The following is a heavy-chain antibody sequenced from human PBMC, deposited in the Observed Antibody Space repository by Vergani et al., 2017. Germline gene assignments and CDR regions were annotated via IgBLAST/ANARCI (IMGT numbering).Heavy chain of an antibody. CDR3: AKGRGTRYYGSGSYYYFDY. D-gene: IGHD3-10*01. CDR1: GFTFSSYA. J-gene: IGHJ4*02. V-gene: IGHV3-23*04. CDR2: ISGSGGST. Sequence: EVQLVESGGGLVKPGGSLRLSCAASGFTFSSYAMSWVRQAPVKGLEWVSAISGSGGSTYYADSVKGRFTISRDNSKNTLYLQMNSLRAEDTAVYYCAKGRGTRYYGSGSYYYFDYWGQGTLVTVSS.